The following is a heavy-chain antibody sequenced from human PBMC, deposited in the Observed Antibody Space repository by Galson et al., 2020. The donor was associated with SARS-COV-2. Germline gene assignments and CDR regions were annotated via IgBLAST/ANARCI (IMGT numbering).Heavy chain of an antibody. V-gene: IGHV3-23*01. J-gene: IGHJ4*02. CDR3: AKGSRGYTADVFDY. CDR1: GFSYSGYA. D-gene: IGHD5-12*01. Sequence: GESPKIPCASSGFSYSGYAMRRVRQAPGKRLEWVSDISGRGATTYHGDSVKDRFTISRNNSKHTLHLQMNSLTAEDTAVYYCAKGSRGYTADVFDYWGQGTLVTVAS. CDR2: ISGRGATT.